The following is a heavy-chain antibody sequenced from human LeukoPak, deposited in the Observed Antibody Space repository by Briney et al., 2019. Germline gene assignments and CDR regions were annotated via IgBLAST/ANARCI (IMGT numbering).Heavy chain of an antibody. CDR3: ARDYRGYRAPYYFDY. Sequence: ETLSLTCTVSGGSISSSSYYWGWIRQPPGKGLEWVANIKQDGSEKYYVDSVKGRFTISRDNAKNSLYLQMNSLRAEDTAVYYCARDYRGYRAPYYFDYWGQGTLVTVSS. V-gene: IGHV3-7*01. D-gene: IGHD2-15*01. J-gene: IGHJ4*02. CDR2: IKQDGSEK. CDR1: GGSISSSSYY.